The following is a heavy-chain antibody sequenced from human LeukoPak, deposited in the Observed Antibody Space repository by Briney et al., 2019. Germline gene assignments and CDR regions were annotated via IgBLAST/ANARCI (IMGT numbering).Heavy chain of an antibody. V-gene: IGHV3-30*18. D-gene: IGHD6-19*01. CDR2: ISYDGSNK. Sequence: GGSLRLSCAASGFTFSSYGMHWVRQAPGKGLEWVAVISYDGSNKYYADSVKGRFTISRDNSKNTLYLQMNSLRAEDTAVYYCAKERPDSSGWYYYYYGMDVWGQGTTVTVSS. CDR1: GFTFSSYG. CDR3: AKERPDSSGWYYYYYGMDV. J-gene: IGHJ6*02.